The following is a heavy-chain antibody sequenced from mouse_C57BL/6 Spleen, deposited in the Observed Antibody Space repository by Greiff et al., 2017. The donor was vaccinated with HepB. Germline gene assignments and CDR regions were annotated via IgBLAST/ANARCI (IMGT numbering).Heavy chain of an antibody. Sequence: EVQLVESGGRLVKPGGSLKLSCAASGFTFSDYEIHWVRQAPETGLEWVAYISSSSSTIYYADTVKGRFTISRDNAKNTLVLQMTSLRSDDTAMYYCERNVDYWGQGTTLTVSS. V-gene: IGHV5-17*01. CDR3: ERNVDY. J-gene: IGHJ2*01. CDR1: GFTFSDYE. CDR2: ISSSSSTI.